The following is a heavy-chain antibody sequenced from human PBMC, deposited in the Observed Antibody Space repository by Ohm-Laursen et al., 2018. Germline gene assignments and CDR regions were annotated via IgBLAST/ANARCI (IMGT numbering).Heavy chain of an antibody. V-gene: IGHV4-39*07. CDR1: GASVSSSSSQ. Sequence: PGTLSLTCTVSGASVSSSSSQWDWIHQSPGKGLEWIGTIYYRGTTHYNPSLQSRVTMSVDTSKNQFSLRLSSVTAADTAMYYCARVDDYVWGSFRSPSHFDYWGQGTLVTVSS. CDR2: IYYRGTT. CDR3: ARVDDYVWGSFRSPSHFDY. D-gene: IGHD3-16*02. J-gene: IGHJ4*02.